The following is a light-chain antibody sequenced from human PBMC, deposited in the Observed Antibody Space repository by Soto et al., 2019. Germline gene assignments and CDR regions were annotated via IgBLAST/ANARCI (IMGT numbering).Light chain of an antibody. CDR3: QQYYGSPGIT. J-gene: IGKJ5*01. CDR1: QSVSSNY. Sequence: EIVLTQSPCTLSLSPGERATLSCRASQSVSSNYLAWYQQKPGQAPRLLIYGASSRATGIPDRFSGSGSGTDFTLTISRLEPEDFAVYYCQQYYGSPGITFGQGTRLEIK. CDR2: GAS. V-gene: IGKV3-20*01.